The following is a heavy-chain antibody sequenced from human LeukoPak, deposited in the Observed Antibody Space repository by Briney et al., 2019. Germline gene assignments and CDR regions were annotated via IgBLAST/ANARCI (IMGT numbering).Heavy chain of an antibody. Sequence: ASVKVSCKASGYTFTVYYLHWVRQAPGQGLEWVGWINHNSGVTNYAQKFQGRVSMTSDTSISTVYMELSRLRSDDTAAYYCSREDYWGQGTLVTVSS. CDR2: INHNSGVT. CDR3: SREDY. V-gene: IGHV1-2*02. J-gene: IGHJ4*02. CDR1: GYTFTVYY.